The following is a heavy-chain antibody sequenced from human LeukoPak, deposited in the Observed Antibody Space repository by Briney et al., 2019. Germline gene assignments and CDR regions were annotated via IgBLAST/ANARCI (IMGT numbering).Heavy chain of an antibody. CDR2: IIPIFGTA. J-gene: IGHJ3*02. CDR3: AREVTIVVVVAATPSRGAFDI. V-gene: IGHV1-69*05. Sequence: SVNVSCKASGGTFSSYAISWVRQAPGQGLEWMGGIIPIFGTANYAQKFQGRVTITTDESTSTAYMELSSLRSEDTAVYYCAREVTIVVVVAATPSRGAFDIWGQGTMVTVSS. CDR1: GGTFSSYA. D-gene: IGHD2-15*01.